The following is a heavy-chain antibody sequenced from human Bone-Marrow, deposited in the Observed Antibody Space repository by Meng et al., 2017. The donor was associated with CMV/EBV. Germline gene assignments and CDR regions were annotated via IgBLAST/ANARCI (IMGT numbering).Heavy chain of an antibody. V-gene: IGHV3-21*01. CDR3: ARVVPAAIGGWY. CDR1: GGTFSSYS. J-gene: IGHJ4*02. Sequence: SCKASGGTFSSYSMNWVRQAPGKGLEWVSSISSSSSYIYYADSVKGRFTISRDNAKNSLYLQMNSLRAEDTAVYYCARVVPAAIGGWYWGQGTLVTVSS. D-gene: IGHD2-2*01. CDR2: ISSSSSYI.